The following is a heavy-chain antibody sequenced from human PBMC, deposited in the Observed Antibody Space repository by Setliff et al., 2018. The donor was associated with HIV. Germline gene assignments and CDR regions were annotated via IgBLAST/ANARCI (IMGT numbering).Heavy chain of an antibody. J-gene: IGHJ4*02. D-gene: IGHD1-26*01. CDR3: GRGPRIVGASWAVIDY. CDR1: GDSFSDYY. Sequence: SETLSLTCAVYGDSFSDYYWSWIRQPPGKGLEWIGEGDQSGSANYNPSLTGRGTISVDTLKRHFSLKLTSVTAADAAVYYCGRGPRIVGASWAVIDYWGQGKPVTVSS. CDR2: GDQSGSA. V-gene: IGHV4-34*01.